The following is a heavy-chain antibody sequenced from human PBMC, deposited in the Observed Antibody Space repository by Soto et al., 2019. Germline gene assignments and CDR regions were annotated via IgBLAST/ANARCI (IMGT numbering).Heavy chain of an antibody. D-gene: IGHD1-20*01. J-gene: IGHJ4*02. CDR2: IKHDGSEK. Sequence: EVQLVESGGGLVQPGGSLRLSCAASGFIFSNYWMSWVRQAPGKGLEWVANIKHDGSEKYYVDSVNGRFTISRDNAKNSLHLQINSLRAEDTAVYYCARVDITGTTRRLFDYWGQGTLVTVSS. CDR3: ARVDITGTTRRLFDY. V-gene: IGHV3-7*05. CDR1: GFIFSNYW.